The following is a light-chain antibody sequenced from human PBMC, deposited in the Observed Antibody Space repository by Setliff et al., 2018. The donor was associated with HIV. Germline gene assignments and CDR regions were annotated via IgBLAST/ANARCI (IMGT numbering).Light chain of an antibody. CDR3: SSYINNNAPYV. J-gene: IGLJ1*01. CDR1: STAIADYNY. Sequence: QSALAQPASVSGSPGQSITISCTATTSTAIADYNYLSRYQQHPGKAPKLLIFDVNSRPSGVSSRFYGSRSGNTASLTISDLQPEDEADYFCSSYINNNAPYVFGTGTKSPS. CDR2: DVN. V-gene: IGLV2-14*03.